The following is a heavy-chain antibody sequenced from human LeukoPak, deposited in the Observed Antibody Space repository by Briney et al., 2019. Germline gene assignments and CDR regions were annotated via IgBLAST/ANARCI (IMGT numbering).Heavy chain of an antibody. CDR2: FDLEDGET. Sequence: GASVKISCKVSGYTLTELSMHWVRQAPGKGLEWTVGFDLEDGETIYAQKFLGRVTMTEDTSTDTAYMELSSLRSEDTAVYYCATDFGSGWYVGYWGQGTLVTVSS. CDR1: GYTLTELS. V-gene: IGHV1-24*01. CDR3: ATDFGSGWYVGY. J-gene: IGHJ4*02. D-gene: IGHD6-19*01.